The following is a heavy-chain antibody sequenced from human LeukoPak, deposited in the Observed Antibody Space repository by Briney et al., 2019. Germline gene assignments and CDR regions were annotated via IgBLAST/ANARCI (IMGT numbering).Heavy chain of an antibody. CDR2: IIPILGIA. V-gene: IGHV1-69*04. CDR3: AKDVVLSKNFPPEDY. J-gene: IGHJ4*02. CDR1: GGTFSSYA. Sequence: SVKVSCKASGGTFSSYAISWVRQAPGQGLEWMGRIIPILGIANYAQKFQGRVTITADKSTSTAYMELSSLRAEDTAVYYCAKDVVLSKNFPPEDYWGQGTLVTVSS. D-gene: IGHD2-15*01.